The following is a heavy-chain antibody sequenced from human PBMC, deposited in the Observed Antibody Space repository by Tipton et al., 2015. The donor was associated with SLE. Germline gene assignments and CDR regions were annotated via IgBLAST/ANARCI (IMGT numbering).Heavy chain of an antibody. CDR1: GGSISSSNW. CDR2: IYHSGST. D-gene: IGHD6-6*01. Sequence: TLSLTCAVSGGSISSSNWWSWVRQPPGKGLEWIGEIYHSGSTNYNPSLKSRVTISVDKSKNQFSLKLSSVTAADTAVYYCARVWRQLANYFDYWGQGTLATVSS. CDR3: ARVWRQLANYFDY. V-gene: IGHV4-4*02. J-gene: IGHJ4*02.